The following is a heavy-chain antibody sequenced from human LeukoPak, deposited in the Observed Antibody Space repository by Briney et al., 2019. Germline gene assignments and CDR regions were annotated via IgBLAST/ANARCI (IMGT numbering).Heavy chain of an antibody. D-gene: IGHD4-11*01. CDR3: ARGPYSNYWFDP. CDR1: GFTFTSSA. V-gene: IGHV1-58*01. Sequence: SVKVSCKASGFTFTSSAVQWVRQARGQRLEWIGWIVVGSGNTNYAQKFQERVTITRDMSTSTAYMELSSLRSEDTAVYFCARGPYSNYWFDPWGQETLVTVPS. CDR2: IVVGSGNT. J-gene: IGHJ5*02.